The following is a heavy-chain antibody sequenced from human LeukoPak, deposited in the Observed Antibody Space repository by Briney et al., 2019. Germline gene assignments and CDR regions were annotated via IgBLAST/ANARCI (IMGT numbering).Heavy chain of an antibody. V-gene: IGHV1-8*01. CDR2: MNPNSGNT. J-gene: IGHJ6*02. D-gene: IGHD3-22*01. CDR3: ARRYYYDSSGYFGYYYYGMDV. CDR1: GYTFTSYD. Sequence: ASVKVPCKASGYTFTSYDINWVRQATGQGLEWMGWMNPNSGNTGYAQKFQGRVTMTRNTSISTAYMELSSLRSEDTAVYYCARRYYYDSSGYFGYYYYGMDVWGQGTTVTVSS.